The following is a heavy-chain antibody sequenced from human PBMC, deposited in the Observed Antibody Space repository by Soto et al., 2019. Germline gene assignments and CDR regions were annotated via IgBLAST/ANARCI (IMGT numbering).Heavy chain of an antibody. J-gene: IGHJ3*02. Sequence: QTLSLTCSISGDRFSRNSAALNCIRQSPSRGLEWLGRTYYRSKWYNDYAVSVKSRITINPDTSKNQFSLQLNSVTPEDTAVYYCARVVLLGYCSRTSGGTLINAAFERWGNGKMVTV. D-gene: IGHD2-2*01. CDR3: ARVVLLGYCSRTSGGTLINAAFER. V-gene: IGHV6-1*01. CDR2: TYYRSKWYN. CDR1: GDRFSRNSAA.